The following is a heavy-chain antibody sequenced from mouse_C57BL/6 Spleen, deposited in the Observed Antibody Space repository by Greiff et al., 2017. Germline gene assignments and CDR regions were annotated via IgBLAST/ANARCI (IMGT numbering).Heavy chain of an antibody. CDR1: GYTFTDYE. D-gene: IGHD1-1*01. CDR3: TRGAITTVVGYFDY. CDR2: IDPETGGT. J-gene: IGHJ2*01. Sequence: VQLQQSGAELVMPGASVTLSCKASGYTFTDYEMHWVKQTPVHGLEWIGAIDPETGGTAYNQKFKGKAILTADKSSSTAYMELRSLTSEDSAVYYCTRGAITTVVGYFDYWGQGTTLTVSS. V-gene: IGHV1-15*01.